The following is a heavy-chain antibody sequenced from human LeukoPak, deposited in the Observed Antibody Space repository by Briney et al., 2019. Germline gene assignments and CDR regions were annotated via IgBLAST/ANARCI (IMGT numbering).Heavy chain of an antibody. CDR2: IYHSGST. D-gene: IGHD5-24*01. V-gene: IGHV4-30-2*01. Sequence: PSQTLSLTCAVSGGSIISGGYSWSWIRQPPGKGLEWIGYIYHSGSTYYNPSLKSRVTISVDRSKNQFSLKLSSVTAADTAVYYCARGGDGYNYSPFDYWGQGTLVTVSS. CDR3: ARGGDGYNYSPFDY. J-gene: IGHJ4*02. CDR1: GGSIISGGYS.